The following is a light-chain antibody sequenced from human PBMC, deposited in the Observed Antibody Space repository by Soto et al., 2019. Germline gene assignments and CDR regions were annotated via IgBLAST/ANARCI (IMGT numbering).Light chain of an antibody. CDR3: QSYDSSLNARV. CDR1: SSNIGAGYD. Sequence: QSVLTQPPSVSGAPGQRVTISCTGSSSNIGAGYDVHWYQQLPGTAPKLLIYGNNNRPSGVPDRFSGSKSGTSASLAITGLQAEDEADYYCQSYDSSLNARVFGGGTKLTVL. V-gene: IGLV1-40*01. CDR2: GNN. J-gene: IGLJ3*02.